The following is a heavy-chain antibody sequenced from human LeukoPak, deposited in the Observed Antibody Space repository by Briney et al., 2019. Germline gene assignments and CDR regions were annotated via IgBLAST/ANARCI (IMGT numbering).Heavy chain of an antibody. D-gene: IGHD3-10*01. CDR3: ARTYYYGSGSYYNPFQH. J-gene: IGHJ1*01. CDR2: INHSGST. Sequence: SETLSLTCAVYGGSFSGYYWSWIRQPPGKGLEWIGEINHSGSTNYNPSLKSRVTISVDTSKNQFSLKLSSVTAADTAVYYCARTYYYGSGSYYNPFQHWGQGTLVTVSS. CDR1: GGSFSGYY. V-gene: IGHV4-34*01.